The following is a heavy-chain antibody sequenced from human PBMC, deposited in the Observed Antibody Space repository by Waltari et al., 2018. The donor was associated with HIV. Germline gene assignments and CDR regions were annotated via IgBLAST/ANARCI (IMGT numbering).Heavy chain of an antibody. D-gene: IGHD2-2*01. CDR3: ASKVLGYCSSTNCFFDY. CDR2: MNPNSGNT. V-gene: IGHV1-8*01. CDR1: GYTFTSYD. Sequence: QVQLVQSGAEVKKPGASVKVSCKASGYTFTSYDINWVRQATGQGLEWMGWMNPNSGNTGYAQKFQGRVTMTRNTSISTAYMELSSLRSEDTAVYYCASKVLGYCSSTNCFFDYWGQGTLVTVSS. J-gene: IGHJ4*02.